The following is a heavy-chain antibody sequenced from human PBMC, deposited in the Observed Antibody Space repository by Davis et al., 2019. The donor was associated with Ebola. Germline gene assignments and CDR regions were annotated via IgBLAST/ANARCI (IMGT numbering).Heavy chain of an antibody. CDR3: ARGTPNWNYLLGY. J-gene: IGHJ4*02. D-gene: IGHD1-7*01. CDR2: ISGGST. CDR1: GFTVSSNE. V-gene: IGHV3-38-3*01. Sequence: PGGSLRLSCAASGFTVSSNEMSWVRQAPGKGLEWVSSISGGSTYYADSRKGRFTISRDNSKNTLYLQMNSLRAEDTAVYYCARGTPNWNYLLGYWGQGTLVTVSS.